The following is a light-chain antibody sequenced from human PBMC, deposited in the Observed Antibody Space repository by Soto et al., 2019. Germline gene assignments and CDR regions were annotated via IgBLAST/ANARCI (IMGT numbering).Light chain of an antibody. CDR3: QQYYSYST. V-gene: IGKV1-5*01. J-gene: IGKJ1*01. Sequence: DVRLTKSKSSISASVGDRVTITCRSSQSNSNWSAWYQQKPGKDPQLLIYDASSLESGVPPRFSGSGSGTEFTLTISSLQPEDFASYYCQQYYSYSTFGQGGKV. CDR1: QSNSNW. CDR2: DAS.